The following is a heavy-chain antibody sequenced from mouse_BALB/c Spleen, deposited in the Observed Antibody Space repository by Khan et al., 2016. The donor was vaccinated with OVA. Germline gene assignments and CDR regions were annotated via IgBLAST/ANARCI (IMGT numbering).Heavy chain of an antibody. CDR3: ARNGVFHYYAYGRMDY. V-gene: IGHV2-4-1*01. CDR1: GFSLTNFG. J-gene: IGHJ4*01. D-gene: IGHD1-2*01. CDR2: IWSGGST. Sequence: QVQLKESGPGLVQPSQNLSITCTVSGFSLTNFGVHWVRQSPGKALEWLGVIWSGGSTDYNAAFLSRLSITKDNSKSPLFFKMNSLQADNTDIYFSARNGVFHYYAYGRMDYWGQGTSVTVSS.